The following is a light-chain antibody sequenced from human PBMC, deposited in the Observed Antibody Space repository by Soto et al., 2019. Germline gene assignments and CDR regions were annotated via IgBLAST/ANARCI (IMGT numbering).Light chain of an antibody. V-gene: IGKV1-27*01. CDR3: QKYNSAPPFP. CDR1: QSISNY. J-gene: IGKJ3*01. Sequence: DIPMTQSPSSLSASVGDRVTITCRASQSISNYFAWYQQKPGKVPKLLIYAASTLQSGGPSRFSGSGSATDFTLTISTLQPEDVETFYCQKYNSAPPFPFGPGTKVDIK. CDR2: AAS.